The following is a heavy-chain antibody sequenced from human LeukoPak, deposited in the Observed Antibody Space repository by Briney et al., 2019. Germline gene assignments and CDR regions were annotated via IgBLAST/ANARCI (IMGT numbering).Heavy chain of an antibody. V-gene: IGHV3-66*01. CDR1: EFTFSRYS. J-gene: IGHJ3*01. D-gene: IGHD2-8*01. Sequence: GGSLRLSCAASEFTFSRYSINWVRQAPGKGLEWVSVIYSGGSTYYADSVKGRFTISRDNSKNTLYLQMNSLTADDTAVYYCARDLNGAGDFWGQGTMVTVSS. CDR2: IYSGGST. CDR3: ARDLNGAGDF.